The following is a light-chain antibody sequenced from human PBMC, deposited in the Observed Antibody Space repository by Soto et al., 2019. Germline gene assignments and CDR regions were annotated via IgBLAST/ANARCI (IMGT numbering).Light chain of an antibody. V-gene: IGLV2-14*01. CDR3: FSYTSSTAYV. CDR1: SSDIGGYKY. Sequence: QSALTQPASVSGSPGQSITISCTGTSSDIGGYKYVSWYQLHPGKAPKLMIYEVSNRPSGISDRFSASKSGNTASLTISGLQDDDEADYYCFSYTSSTAYVFGTGTNVTVL. J-gene: IGLJ1*01. CDR2: EVS.